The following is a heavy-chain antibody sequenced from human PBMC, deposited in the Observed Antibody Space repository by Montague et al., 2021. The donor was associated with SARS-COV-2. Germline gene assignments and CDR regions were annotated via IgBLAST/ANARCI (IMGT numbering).Heavy chain of an antibody. D-gene: IGHD3-10*01. CDR1: IGSISSYY. V-gene: IGHV4-59*08. Sequence: SETLSLTCTVSIGSISSYYWSWIRQPPGKGLEWIGNIYYSGSTNYNHSLKSRVTISVDTSKNQFSLKLSSVTAADTAAYYCAATDYFASGKYDFRGQGTGVTVSS. CDR3: AATDYFASGKYDF. J-gene: IGHJ4*02. CDR2: IYYSGST.